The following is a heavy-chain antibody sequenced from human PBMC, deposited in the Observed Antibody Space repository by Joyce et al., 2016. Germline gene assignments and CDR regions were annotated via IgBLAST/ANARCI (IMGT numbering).Heavy chain of an antibody. J-gene: IGHJ4*02. D-gene: IGHD1-26*01. CDR3: ARDLRSGGY. CDR2: INPSPGST. CDR1: GYTFTSYY. V-gene: IGHV1-46*01. Sequence: QVQLVQSGAEVKKPGASVKVSCKASGYTFTSYYMDWVRQAPGQGLEWMGKINPSPGSTNYARKFQGRVTMTRDTSTSTVYMELSGLMSEDTAIYYCARDLRSGGYWGQGTLVTVSS.